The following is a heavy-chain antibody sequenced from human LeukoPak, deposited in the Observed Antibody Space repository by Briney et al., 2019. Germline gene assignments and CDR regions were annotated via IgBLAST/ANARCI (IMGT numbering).Heavy chain of an antibody. J-gene: IGHJ4*02. CDR1: GFTFSSYE. V-gene: IGHV3-48*03. D-gene: IGHD6-13*01. CDR2: ITSSGRTI. Sequence: PGGSLRLSCAASGFTFSSYEMNWVRPAAGKGLEWVSYITSSGRTIYYADSVKGRFTISRDNAKNSLYLQMNSLRAEDTAVYYCARGSSPSDYWGQGTLVTVSA. CDR3: ARGSSPSDY.